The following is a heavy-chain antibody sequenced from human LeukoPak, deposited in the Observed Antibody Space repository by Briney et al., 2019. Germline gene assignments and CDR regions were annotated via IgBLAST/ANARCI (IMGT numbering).Heavy chain of an antibody. Sequence: GGSLRLSCAASGFTFSSYAMNWVRQAPGKGLEWVSSISSSSSYIYYADSVKGRFTISRDNAKNSLYLQMNSLRAEDTAVYYCARDPPHYDFWSGYYTEDHYYYYYYGMDVWGQGTTVTVSS. J-gene: IGHJ6*02. CDR1: GFTFSSYA. D-gene: IGHD3-3*01. CDR2: ISSSSSYI. CDR3: ARDPPHYDFWSGYYTEDHYYYYYYGMDV. V-gene: IGHV3-21*01.